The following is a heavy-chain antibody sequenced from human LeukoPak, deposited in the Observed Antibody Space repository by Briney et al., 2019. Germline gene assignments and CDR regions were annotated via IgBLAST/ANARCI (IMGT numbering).Heavy chain of an antibody. CDR2: VYYSGAS. D-gene: IGHD3-10*01. CDR1: GGSFSGYY. Sequence: PSETLSLTCAVYGGSFSGYYWSWIRQPPGKGLEWIGYVYYSGASNYNPSLKSRLTISVDKSKNQFSLKLSSVTAADTAVYYCARGYGSGSSDYYYGMDVWGHGATVTVSS. V-gene: IGHV4-59*01. CDR3: ARGYGSGSSDYYYGMDV. J-gene: IGHJ6*02.